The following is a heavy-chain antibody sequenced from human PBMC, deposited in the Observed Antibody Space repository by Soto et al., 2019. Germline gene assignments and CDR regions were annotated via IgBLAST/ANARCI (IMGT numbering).Heavy chain of an antibody. V-gene: IGHV4-30-4*01. CDR2: IYHSGSS. J-gene: IGHJ4*02. D-gene: IGHD4-17*01. CDR3: ARDLLDTTVDYYFDS. Sequence: SETLSLTRTVSGGSLSSGTYYWSWIRQPPGKGLEWIGYIYHSGSSQSNPSLKSRVTISIDTSKNQFSLELRSVTAADTAAYYCARDLLDTTVDYYFDSWGPGRLVTVSS. CDR1: GGSLSSGTYY.